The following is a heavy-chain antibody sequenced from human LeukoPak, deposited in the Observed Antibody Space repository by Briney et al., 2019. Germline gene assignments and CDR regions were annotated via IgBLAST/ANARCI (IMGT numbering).Heavy chain of an antibody. J-gene: IGHJ4*02. Sequence: GGSLRLSCAASGFSFSSYGMHWVRQAPGKGLEWVAVIWYDGSNKYYADSVKGRFTISRDNSKNTVYLQMNSLRAEDTAVYYCARDSSGLGSSTGFYYFDYWGQGTLVTVSS. CDR2: IWYDGSNK. CDR1: GFSFSSYG. V-gene: IGHV3-33*01. D-gene: IGHD2-2*01. CDR3: ARDSSGLGSSTGFYYFDY.